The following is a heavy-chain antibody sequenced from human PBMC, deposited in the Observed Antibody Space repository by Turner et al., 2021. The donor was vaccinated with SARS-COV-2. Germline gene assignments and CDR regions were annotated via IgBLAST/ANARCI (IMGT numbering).Heavy chain of an antibody. CDR1: GFTLSSSG. CDR3: SKGVVSFDY. Sequence: EVQLLESGGGLVLPGGSLRLSCAASGFTLSSSGMSWVRLAPGKGLEWVTGIPASSSTTYYADSLKGRFTISRDNSESTLYLQMNSLRVEDTAIYYCSKGVVSFDYWGQGVLVTVSS. CDR2: IPASSSTT. J-gene: IGHJ4*02. V-gene: IGHV3-23*01. D-gene: IGHD2-21*01.